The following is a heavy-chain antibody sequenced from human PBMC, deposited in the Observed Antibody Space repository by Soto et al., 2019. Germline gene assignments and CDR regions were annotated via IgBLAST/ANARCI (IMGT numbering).Heavy chain of an antibody. Sequence: QVQLQESGPGLVKPSETLSLTCTVSGASVSRYYVAWIRQSPGKGLEWIGFHYSSGSTNYNSSLKSRVTISVDTSKTQFSLRLSSVTAADTAVYYCARRVSAYYDFWGQGTRVTVSS. D-gene: IGHD2-8*01. CDR2: HYSSGST. CDR3: ARRVSAYYDF. CDR1: GASVSRYY. V-gene: IGHV4-59*02. J-gene: IGHJ4*02.